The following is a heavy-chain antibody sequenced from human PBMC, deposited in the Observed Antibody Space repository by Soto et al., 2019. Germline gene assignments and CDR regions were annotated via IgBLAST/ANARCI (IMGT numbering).Heavy chain of an antibody. J-gene: IGHJ6*02. D-gene: IGHD1-26*01. CDR1: GYTFTSYG. Sequence: GASVKVSCKASGYTFTSYGISWVRQAPGQGLEWMGWISAYNGNTNYAQKLQGRVTMTTDTSTSTAYMELRSLSSDDTAVYYCARADSGSYYGLTSYYYYYGMDVWGQGTTVTVSS. V-gene: IGHV1-18*01. CDR3: ARADSGSYYGLTSYYYYYGMDV. CDR2: ISAYNGNT.